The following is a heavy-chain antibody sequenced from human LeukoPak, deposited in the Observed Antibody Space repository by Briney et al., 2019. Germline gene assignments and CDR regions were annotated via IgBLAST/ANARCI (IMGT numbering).Heavy chain of an antibody. D-gene: IGHD1-26*01. CDR1: GFTFSTYN. V-gene: IGHV3-21*01. Sequence: GGSPRLSCAASGFTFSTYNMNWVRQAPGKGLEWVSSITSSSSYIYYADSVKGRFTISRDNAKNSLYLQMNSLRAEDTAVYYCARDPYSGGYGDYYYYYMDLWGQGTTVTISS. CDR2: ITSSSSYI. J-gene: IGHJ6*03. CDR3: ARDPYSGGYGDYYYYYMDL.